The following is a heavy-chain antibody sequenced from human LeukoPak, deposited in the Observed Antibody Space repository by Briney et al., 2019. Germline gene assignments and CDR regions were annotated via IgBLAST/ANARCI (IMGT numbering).Heavy chain of an antibody. CDR1: GFTVSSSY. CDR2: IYSGGGT. Sequence: GGSLRLFCAASGFTVSSSYMNWVRQAPGKGLEWVSLIYSGGGTYYADSVKGRFTISRDNSKNTLYLQMNSLRAEDTAVYYCARNYYESSAYYYFDYWGQGTLVTVSS. V-gene: IGHV3-66*01. J-gene: IGHJ4*02. CDR3: ARNYYESSAYYYFDY. D-gene: IGHD3-22*01.